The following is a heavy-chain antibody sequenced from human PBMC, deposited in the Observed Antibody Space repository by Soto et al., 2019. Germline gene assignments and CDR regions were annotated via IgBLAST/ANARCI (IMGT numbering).Heavy chain of an antibody. V-gene: IGHV3-23*01. Sequence: EVQLLESGGGLVQPGGSLRLSCAASGFTFSSYAMSWVRQAPGKGLEWVSAISGSVGSTYCADSVKGRFTISRDISKNTLYLQMNSLRAEDTAVYYCAKHYGDYLGFDYWGQGTLVTDSS. CDR1: GFTFSSYA. CDR3: AKHYGDYLGFDY. CDR2: ISGSVGST. D-gene: IGHD4-17*01. J-gene: IGHJ4*02.